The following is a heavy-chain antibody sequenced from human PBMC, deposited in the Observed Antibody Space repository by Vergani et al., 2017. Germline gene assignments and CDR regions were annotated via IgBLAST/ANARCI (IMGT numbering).Heavy chain of an antibody. J-gene: IGHJ4*02. CDR3: ARGWYGYSTSWYLDF. V-gene: IGHV1-2*02. CDR2: IDPNSDGT. CDR1: GYTFNGYY. D-gene: IGHD6-13*01. Sequence: QVQLVQSGTEVKKPGASVKVSCKASGYTFNGYYIHWVRQAPGQGLEYMGWIDPNSDGTNYAQKFQGRVTMTRDTSISTAYMELSRLRSDDTAVYYCARGWYGYSTSWYLDFWGQGTLVTVSS.